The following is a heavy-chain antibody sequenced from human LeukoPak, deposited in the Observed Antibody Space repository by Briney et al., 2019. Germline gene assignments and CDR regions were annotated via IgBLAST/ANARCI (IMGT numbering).Heavy chain of an antibody. CDR2: IYPGDSDT. V-gene: IGHV5-51*01. CDR1: GYSFSSYW. CDR3: ARAAHRSRWGFDY. Sequence: GESLKISCEASGYSFSSYWIAWVRQMPGKGLELMGIIYPGDSDTRYSPSFQGQVTITADKSINTAYLQWSSLKASDTAMYYCARAAHRSRWGFDYWGQGTLVTVSS. J-gene: IGHJ4*02. D-gene: IGHD5-24*01.